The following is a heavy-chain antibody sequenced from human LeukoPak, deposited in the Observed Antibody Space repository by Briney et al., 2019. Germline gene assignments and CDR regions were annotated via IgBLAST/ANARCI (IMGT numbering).Heavy chain of an antibody. J-gene: IGHJ4*02. V-gene: IGHV3-23*01. D-gene: IGHD7-27*01. Sequence: PGGSLRLSCGASGFTFSSYTMSWVRQAPGRGLEWVSAISGSGGSTYYADSVKGRFTISRDNAKESLYLQMNSLRAEDTAVYYCARDYTGGWNDYWGQGIRVTVSS. CDR3: ARDYTGGWNDY. CDR1: GFTFSSYT. CDR2: ISGSGGST.